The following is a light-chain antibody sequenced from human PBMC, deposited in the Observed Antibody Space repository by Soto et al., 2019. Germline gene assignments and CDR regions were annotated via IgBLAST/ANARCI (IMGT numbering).Light chain of an antibody. CDR2: EVS. V-gene: IGLV2-14*01. J-gene: IGLJ1*01. CDR3: NSYTSKSAGV. Sequence: QSALTQPASVSGSPGQSITISCTGTSSDVGGYNYVSWYQQHPGKAPKLIIYEVSNRPSGVSNRFSGSKSSNTASVTISGLQAEDAAYYYCNSYTSKSAGVFGTGTKVTVL. CDR1: SSDVGGYNY.